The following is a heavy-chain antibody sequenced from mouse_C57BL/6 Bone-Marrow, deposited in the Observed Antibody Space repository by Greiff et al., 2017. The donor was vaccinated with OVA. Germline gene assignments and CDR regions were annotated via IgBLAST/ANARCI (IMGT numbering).Heavy chain of an antibody. CDR2: IDPETGGT. CDR1: GYTFTDYE. J-gene: IGHJ2*01. CDR3: ISTGTLDY. D-gene: IGHD4-1*02. Sequence: VKLMESGAELVRPGASVTLSCKASGYTFTDYEMHWVMQTPVHGLEWIGAIDPETGGTAYNQKFKGKAILTADKSSSTAYMELRSLTSEDSAVYYCISTGTLDYWGQGTTLTVSS. V-gene: IGHV1-15*01.